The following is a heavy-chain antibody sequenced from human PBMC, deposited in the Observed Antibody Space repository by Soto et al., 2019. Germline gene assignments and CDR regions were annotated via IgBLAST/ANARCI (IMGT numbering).Heavy chain of an antibody. J-gene: IGHJ6*02. CDR2: ISYDGSNK. V-gene: IGHV3-30-3*01. CDR1: GFTFSSYA. CDR3: ARDYYRFNSGYGFSMDV. Sequence: QVQLVESGGGVVQPGRSLRLSCAASGFTFSSYAMHWVRQAPGKGLEWVAVISYDGSNKYYADSVKGRFTISRDNSKNTLILQINSLRAEDTTVYYCARDYYRFNSGYGFSMDVWGQGTTVTVSS. D-gene: IGHD5-12*01.